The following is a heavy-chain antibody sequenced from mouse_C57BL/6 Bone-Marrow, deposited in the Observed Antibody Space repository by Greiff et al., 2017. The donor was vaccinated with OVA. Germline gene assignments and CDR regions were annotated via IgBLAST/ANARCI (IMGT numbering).Heavy chain of an antibody. V-gene: IGHV3-1*01. CDR2: ISYSGST. CDR3: ARGNWDKNFDY. Sequence: EVQRVESGPGMVKPSQSLSLTCTVTGYSITSGYDWHWIRHFPGNKLEWMGYISYSGSTNYNPSLKSRISITHDTSKNHFFLKLNSVTTEDTATYYCARGNWDKNFDYWGQGTTLTVSS. D-gene: IGHD4-1*01. CDR1: GYSITSGYD. J-gene: IGHJ2*01.